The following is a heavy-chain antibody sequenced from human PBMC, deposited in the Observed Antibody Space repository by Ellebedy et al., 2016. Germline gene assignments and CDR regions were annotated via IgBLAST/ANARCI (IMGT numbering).Heavy chain of an antibody. CDR1: GFTFSNYY. Sequence: GGSLRLSCAASGFTFSNYYMAWVRQAPGKGLEWVANIKPDDTEIYYVDSVRGRFTIPRDHAKSELYLQMNSLRVEDTAVYYCAIEKTLAPYYFDYWGQGILVSVSS. CDR2: IKPDDTEI. CDR3: AIEKTLAPYYFDY. J-gene: IGHJ4*02. V-gene: IGHV3-7*01.